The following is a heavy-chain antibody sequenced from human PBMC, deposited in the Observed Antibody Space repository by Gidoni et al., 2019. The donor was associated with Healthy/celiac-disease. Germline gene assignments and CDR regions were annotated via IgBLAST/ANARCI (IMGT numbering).Heavy chain of an antibody. D-gene: IGHD3-10*01. J-gene: IGHJ4*02. CDR2: IWYDGSNK. V-gene: IGHV3-33*01. Sequence: QVQLVESGGGVVQPGRSLRLSCAASGFTFSSYGMHWVRQAPGKGLEWVAVIWYDGSNKYYADSVKGRFTISRDNSKNTLYLQMNSLRAEDTAVYYCARDQGVTNFDYWGQGTLVTVSS. CDR1: GFTFSSYG. CDR3: ARDQGVTNFDY.